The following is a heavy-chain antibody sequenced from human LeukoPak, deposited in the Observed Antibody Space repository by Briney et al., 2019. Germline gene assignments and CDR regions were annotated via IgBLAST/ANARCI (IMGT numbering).Heavy chain of an antibody. V-gene: IGHV3-30*18. CDR1: GFTFSSYG. CDR2: VSYLGDDQ. D-gene: IGHD3-22*01. CDR3: AKDRSSGPHYYYGMDV. Sequence: GGSLRLSCAASGFTFSSYGIHWARQSPGKGLEWVAVVSYLGDDQFYAESVKGRFTISRDNSKKTVFLQMNSLRGEDTAVYYCAKDRSSGPHYYYGMDVWGRGTTVIVSS. J-gene: IGHJ6*02.